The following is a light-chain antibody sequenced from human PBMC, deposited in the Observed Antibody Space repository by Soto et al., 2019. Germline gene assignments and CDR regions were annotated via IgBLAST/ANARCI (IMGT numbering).Light chain of an antibody. CDR1: QSISSNY. CDR2: ATS. CDR3: QQYGSSRWT. J-gene: IGKJ1*01. Sequence: EIVLAQSPGTLSLSPGERATLSCRASQSISSNYLAWYQQKPGQAPRLLIYATSSRATGIPDRFSGSGSGTDFTLIISRLEPEDFAVYYCQQYGSSRWTFGQGAKVEV. V-gene: IGKV3-20*01.